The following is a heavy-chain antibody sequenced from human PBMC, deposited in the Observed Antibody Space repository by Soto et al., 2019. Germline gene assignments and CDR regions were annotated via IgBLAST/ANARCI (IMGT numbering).Heavy chain of an antibody. Sequence: GGSLRLSCAASGFTFSSYGMHWVRQAPGKGLEWVAVIWYDGSNKYYADSVKGRFTISRDNSKNTLYLQMNSLRAEDTAVYYCARDRERSVQWLVRLSSNWFDPWGQGTLVTVSS. CDR2: IWYDGSNK. D-gene: IGHD6-19*01. CDR3: ARDRERSVQWLVRLSSNWFDP. CDR1: GFTFSSYG. V-gene: IGHV3-33*01. J-gene: IGHJ5*02.